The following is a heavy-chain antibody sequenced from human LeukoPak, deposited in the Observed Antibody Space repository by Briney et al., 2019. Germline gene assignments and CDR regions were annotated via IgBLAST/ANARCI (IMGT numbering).Heavy chain of an antibody. CDR3: ARDLSVYYDSSLGAFDI. D-gene: IGHD3-22*01. V-gene: IGHV4-30-2*01. J-gene: IGHJ3*02. Sequence: SQTLSLTCSVSGGSINSDGFYWSWIRQPPGKGLEWIGYIYKTGSTNYNPYLKSRVTISVERSKSQFSLKLSSATAADTAVFYCARDLSVYYDSSLGAFDIWGQGTMVTVSS. CDR2: IYKTGST. CDR1: GGSINSDGFY.